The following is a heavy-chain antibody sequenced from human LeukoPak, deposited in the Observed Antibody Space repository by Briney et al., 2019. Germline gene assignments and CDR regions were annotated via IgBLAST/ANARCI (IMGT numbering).Heavy chain of an antibody. CDR2: ISAYNGNT. V-gene: IGHV1-18*01. Sequence: ASVKISCKASGYTFTSYGISWVRQAPGQGLEWMGWISAYNGNTNYAQKLQGRVTMTTDTSTSTAYMELRSLRSDDTAVYYCARAVDDILTGYPLPDAFDIWGQGTMVTVSS. CDR1: GYTFTSYG. J-gene: IGHJ3*02. CDR3: ARAVDDILTGYPLPDAFDI. D-gene: IGHD3-9*01.